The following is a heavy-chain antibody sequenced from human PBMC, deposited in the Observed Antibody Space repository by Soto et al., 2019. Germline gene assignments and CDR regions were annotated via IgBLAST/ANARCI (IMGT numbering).Heavy chain of an antibody. V-gene: IGHV1-69*13. Sequence: SVKVSCKASGCAFSSYAISWVRQAPGQGLEWMGGIIPIFGTANYAQKFQGRVTITADESTSTAYMELSSLRYEDTAVYYCARGEAAPAHSRWGQGTXVTASS. D-gene: IGHD2-15*01. CDR1: GCAFSSYA. J-gene: IGHJ4*02. CDR3: ARGEAAPAHSR. CDR2: IIPIFGTA.